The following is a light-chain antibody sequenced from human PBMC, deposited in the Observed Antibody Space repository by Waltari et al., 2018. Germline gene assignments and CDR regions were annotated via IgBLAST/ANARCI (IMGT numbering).Light chain of an antibody. J-gene: IGKJ2*01. V-gene: IGKV4-1*01. Sequence: EIVMTQTPDSLAVSLGERATINCRSSNSFFSTSYNKDYVAWYQQKPVEPPKLLISWASTRQSGVPARFSGTGSGTDFTLTITSLQTEDVAVYYCQHYYSTPYNFGQGTKLEIK. CDR1: NSFFSTSYNKDY. CDR3: QHYYSTPYN. CDR2: WAS.